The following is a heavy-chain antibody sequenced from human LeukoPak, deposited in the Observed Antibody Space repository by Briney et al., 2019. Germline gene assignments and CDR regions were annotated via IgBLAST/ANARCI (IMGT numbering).Heavy chain of an antibody. Sequence: PGGSLRLSCAASGFTFSSYAMHWVRQAPGKGLEWVAVISYDGSNKYYADSVKGRFTISRDNSKNTLYLQMNSLRAEDTAVYYCARITPPNSSSWYGRFDYWGQGTLVTVSS. V-gene: IGHV3-30-3*01. J-gene: IGHJ4*02. CDR2: ISYDGSNK. CDR3: ARITPPNSSSWYGRFDY. CDR1: GFTFSSYA. D-gene: IGHD6-13*01.